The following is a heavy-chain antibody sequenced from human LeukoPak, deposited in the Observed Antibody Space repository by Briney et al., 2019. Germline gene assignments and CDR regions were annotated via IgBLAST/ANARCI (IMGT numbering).Heavy chain of an antibody. D-gene: IGHD1-14*01. CDR1: GYTFTSYG. Sequence: GASVKVSCKASGYTFTSYGISWVRQAPGQGLEWMGWISAYNGNTNYAQKLQGRVTMTRNTSISTAYMELSSLRSEDTAVYYCARGRKRPTLYYYYGMDVWGQGTTVTVSS. CDR2: ISAYNGNT. J-gene: IGHJ6*02. V-gene: IGHV1-18*01. CDR3: ARGRKRPTLYYYYGMDV.